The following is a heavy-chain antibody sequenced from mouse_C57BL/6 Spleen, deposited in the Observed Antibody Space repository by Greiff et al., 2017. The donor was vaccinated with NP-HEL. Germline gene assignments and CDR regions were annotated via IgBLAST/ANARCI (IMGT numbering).Heavy chain of an antibody. V-gene: IGHV1-15*01. Sequence: QVQLQQSGAELVRPGASVTLSCKASGYTFTDYEMHWVKQTPVHGLEWIGAIDPGTGGTAYNQKFKGKAILTADKSSSTAYMELRSLTSEDSAVYYCTRDQRFAYWGQGTLVTVSA. J-gene: IGHJ3*01. CDR3: TRDQRFAY. CDR1: GYTFTDYE. CDR2: IDPGTGGT.